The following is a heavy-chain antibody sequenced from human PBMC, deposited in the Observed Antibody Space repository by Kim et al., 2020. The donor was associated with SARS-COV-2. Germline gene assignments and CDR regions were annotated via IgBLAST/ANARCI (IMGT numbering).Heavy chain of an antibody. V-gene: IGHV1-18*04. Sequence: ASVKVSCKASGYTFTSYGISWVRQAPGQGLEWMGWISAYNGNTNYAQKLQGRVTMTTDTSTSTAYMELRSLRSDDTAVYYCASTPGTPDILTVPQKPYYGMDVWGQGTTVTVSS. CDR2: ISAYNGNT. CDR3: ASTPGTPDILTVPQKPYYGMDV. D-gene: IGHD3-9*01. J-gene: IGHJ6*02. CDR1: GYTFTSYG.